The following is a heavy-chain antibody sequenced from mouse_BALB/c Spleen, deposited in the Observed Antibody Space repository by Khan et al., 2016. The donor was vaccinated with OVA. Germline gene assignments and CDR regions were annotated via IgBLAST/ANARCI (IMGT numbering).Heavy chain of an antibody. J-gene: IGHJ4*01. CDR2: IWGDGST. Sequence: VQLVESGPGLVAPSQSLSITCTVSGFSLTGYGVNWVRQPPGKGLEWLGMIWGDGSTDYNSGIKSRLSITKDNSTSHVLLKMNSLQTDDTARYYCARAYDANYREAMDYWGQGNSVTVSS. V-gene: IGHV2-6-7*01. CDR3: ARAYDANYREAMDY. D-gene: IGHD2-10*01. CDR1: GFSLTGYG.